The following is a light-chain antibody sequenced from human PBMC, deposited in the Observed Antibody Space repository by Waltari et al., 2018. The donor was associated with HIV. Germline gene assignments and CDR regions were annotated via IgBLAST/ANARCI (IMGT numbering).Light chain of an antibody. CDR1: QSIITW. Sequence: DIQMTQSPSTLSASVGHRVTNTCRASQSIITWLAWYQQKPGKAPKVLIYKASILESGVPSRFSGSGSGTEFTLTISSLQPDDFATYYCQQYNTYPYTFGQGTKLEIK. CDR2: KAS. J-gene: IGKJ2*01. V-gene: IGKV1-5*03. CDR3: QQYNTYPYT.